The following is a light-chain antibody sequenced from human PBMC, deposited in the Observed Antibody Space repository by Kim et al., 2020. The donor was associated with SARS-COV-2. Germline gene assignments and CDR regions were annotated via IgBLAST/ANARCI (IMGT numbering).Light chain of an antibody. CDR3: NSYAGNNVLV. CDR1: SSEVGTYKY. V-gene: IGLV2-8*01. J-gene: IGLJ3*02. Sequence: GQSDNNSSTGTSSEVGTYKYVSWYKHRTEKAPKSMIYQVTKRPTGVPDRVSGSKSGNTTSLTVFGLQAEDESDNYCNSYAGNNVLVFGGWTQLTVL. CDR2: QVT.